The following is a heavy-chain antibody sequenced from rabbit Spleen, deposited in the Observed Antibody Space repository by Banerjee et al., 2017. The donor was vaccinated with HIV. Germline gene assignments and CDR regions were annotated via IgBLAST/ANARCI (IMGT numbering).Heavy chain of an antibody. J-gene: IGHJ4*01. D-gene: IGHD2-1*01. CDR3: ARDGVGGDKRFNL. CDR1: GFSFSNKAV. CDR2: INAITGKA. Sequence: QEQLVESGGGLVKPEGSLKLSCAASGFSFSNKAVMCWVRQAPGKGLEWIACINAITGKAVYATWAKGRFTFSKTSSTTVTLQMTSLTAADTATYFCARDGVGGDKRFNLWGPGTLVTVS. V-gene: IGHV1S45*01.